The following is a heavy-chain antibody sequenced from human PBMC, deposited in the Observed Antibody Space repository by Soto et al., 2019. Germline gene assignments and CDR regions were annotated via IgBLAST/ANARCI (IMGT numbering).Heavy chain of an antibody. CDR2: ISYDGSNK. J-gene: IGHJ6*02. Sequence: QVQLVESGGGVVQPGRSLRLSCAASGFTFSSYAMHWVRQAPGKGLEWVAVISYDGSNKYYADSVKGRFTISRDNSKNTLYLQMNSLRAEDTAVYYCARDIGQSLPNDYYYGMDVWGQGTTVTVSS. CDR3: ARDIGQSLPNDYYYGMDV. D-gene: IGHD2-15*01. V-gene: IGHV3-30-3*01. CDR1: GFTFSSYA.